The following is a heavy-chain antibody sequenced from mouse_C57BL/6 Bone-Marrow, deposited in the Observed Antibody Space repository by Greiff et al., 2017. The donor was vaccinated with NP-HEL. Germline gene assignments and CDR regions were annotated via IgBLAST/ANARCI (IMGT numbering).Heavy chain of an antibody. CDR2: IDPANGNT. V-gene: IGHV14-3*01. CDR1: GFNINNTY. J-gene: IGHJ2*01. D-gene: IGHD2-4*01. Sequence: EVQLQQSVAELVRPGASVKLSCTASGFNINNTYMHWVKQRPEQGLEWIGRIDPANGNTKYAPKFQGKATITADTSSNTAYLQLSSLTSEDTAIYYCARRGNDYDDYWGQGTTLTVSS. CDR3: ARRGNDYDDY.